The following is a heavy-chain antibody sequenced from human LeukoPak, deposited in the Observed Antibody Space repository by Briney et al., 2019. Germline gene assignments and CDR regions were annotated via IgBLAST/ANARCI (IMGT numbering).Heavy chain of an antibody. V-gene: IGHV1-46*01. CDR2: INPSGGST. CDR1: GYTFTSCC. J-gene: IGHJ4*02. D-gene: IGHD3-22*01. Sequence: ASVTVSCKASGYTFTSCCMHWVRQAPGQGLEWMGIINPSGGSTSYARKFQGRVTMTRDTSTSTVYMELSSLRSDDTAVYYCARSGYVGGYHDSSGYDYFDYWGQGTLVTVSS. CDR3: ARSGYVGGYHDSSGYDYFDY.